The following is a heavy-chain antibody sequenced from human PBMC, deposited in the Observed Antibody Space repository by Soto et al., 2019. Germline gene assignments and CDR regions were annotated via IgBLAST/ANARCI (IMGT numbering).Heavy chain of an antibody. CDR3: TQDTTGTYTTFDY. D-gene: IGHD1-1*01. CDR1: GFSFENHA. V-gene: IGHV3-9*01. J-gene: IGHJ4*02. Sequence: EVQLVESGGGLVQPGRSLRLSCTASGFSFENHAMHWVRQAPGKGLEWVSGISWNSDSKGYADSVKGRFTVSRDNAKNSMYLQMNSLRAEETALYYCTQDTTGTYTTFDYWGQGTLVTVSS. CDR2: ISWNSDSK.